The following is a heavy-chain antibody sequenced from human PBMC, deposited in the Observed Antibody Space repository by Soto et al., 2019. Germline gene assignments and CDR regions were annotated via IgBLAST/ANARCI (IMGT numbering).Heavy chain of an antibody. Sequence: PSETLSLTCTVSGGSISSGDYYWSWIRQPPGKGLEWIGYIYYSGSTYYNPSLKSRVTISVDTSKNQFSLKLSSLTAADTAVYYCASHSYGYTFCAYWGQGTLVNVSS. CDR1: GGSISSGDYY. D-gene: IGHD5-18*01. CDR2: IYYSGST. V-gene: IGHV4-30-4*01. CDR3: ASHSYGYTFCAY. J-gene: IGHJ4*02.